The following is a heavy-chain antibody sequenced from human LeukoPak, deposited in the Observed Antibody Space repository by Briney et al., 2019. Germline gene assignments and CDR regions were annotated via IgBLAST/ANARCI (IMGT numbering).Heavy chain of an antibody. CDR3: ARKHSGSWSFDC. J-gene: IGHJ4*02. CDR1: GGTFSSYA. V-gene: IGHV1-69*13. D-gene: IGHD6-13*01. CDR2: IIPIFGTA. Sequence: SVKVSCKASGGTFSSYAISWVRQAPGQGLEWMGGIIPIFGTANYAQKFQGRVTITADESTSTAYMELSSLRSEDTALYYCARKHSGSWSFDCWGQGTLVTVSS.